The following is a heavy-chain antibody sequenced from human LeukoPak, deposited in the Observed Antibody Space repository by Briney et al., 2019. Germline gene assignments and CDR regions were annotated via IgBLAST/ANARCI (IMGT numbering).Heavy chain of an antibody. V-gene: IGHV3-48*02. Sequence: GGSLRLSCAASGFTFSSYSMNWVRQAPGKGLEWVSYISSSSTIYYADSVKGRFTISRDNAKNSLYLQMNSLRDEDTAVYYCARDFPLDYCGQGTLVTVSS. CDR2: ISSSSTI. D-gene: IGHD2/OR15-2a*01. CDR3: ARDFPLDY. J-gene: IGHJ4*02. CDR1: GFTFSSYS.